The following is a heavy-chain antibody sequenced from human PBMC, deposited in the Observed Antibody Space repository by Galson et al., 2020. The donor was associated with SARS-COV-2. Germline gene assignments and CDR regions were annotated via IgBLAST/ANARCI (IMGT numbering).Heavy chain of an antibody. CDR1: GYTFTSYG. CDR3: ARENNDIVLMVYAISWFDP. V-gene: IGHV1-18*01. Sequence: ASVKVSCKASGYTFTSYGISWVRQAPGQGLEWMGWISAYNGNTNYAQKLQGRVTMTTDTSTSTAYMELRSLRSDDTAVYYCARENNDIVLMVYAISWFDPWGQGTLVTVS. CDR2: ISAYNGNT. D-gene: IGHD2-8*01. J-gene: IGHJ5*02.